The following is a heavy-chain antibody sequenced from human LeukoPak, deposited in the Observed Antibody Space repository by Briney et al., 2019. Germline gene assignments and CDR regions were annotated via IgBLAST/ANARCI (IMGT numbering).Heavy chain of an antibody. D-gene: IGHD5-18*01. CDR1: GFTFSDYY. CDR3: ARSRLYRSSGYSYGC. CDR2: ISSSGSTI. Sequence: GGSLRLSCAASGFTFSDYYISWIRQAPGKGLEWVSYISSSGSTIYYADSVKGRFTISRDNAKNSLYLQMNSLRAEDTAVYYCARSRLYRSSGYSYGCWGQGTLVTVSS. J-gene: IGHJ4*02. V-gene: IGHV3-11*01.